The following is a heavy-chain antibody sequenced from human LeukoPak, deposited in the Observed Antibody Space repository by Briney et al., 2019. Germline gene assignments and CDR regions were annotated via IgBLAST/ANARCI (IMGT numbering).Heavy chain of an antibody. V-gene: IGHV1-18*01. CDR1: GYTFTSYG. J-gene: IGHJ6*02. Sequence: ASVKVSCKASGYTFTSYGISWVGQAPGQGLEWMGWTRAYNGNTNYAQKLQGRVTMTTDTSTSTAYMELRSLRSDDTAVYYCATTSIIAAAGTIYYYYGMDVWGQGTTVTVSS. CDR2: TRAYNGNT. D-gene: IGHD6-13*01. CDR3: ATTSIIAAAGTIYYYYGMDV.